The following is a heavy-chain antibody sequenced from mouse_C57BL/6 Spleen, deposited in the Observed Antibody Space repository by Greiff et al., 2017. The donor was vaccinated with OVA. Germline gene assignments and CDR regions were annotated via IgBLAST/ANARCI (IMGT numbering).Heavy chain of an antibody. Sequence: VQLKQSGPELVKPGASVKISCKASGYTFTDYYMNWVKQSHGKSLEWIGDINPNNGGTSYNQKFKGKATLTVDKSSSTAYMELRSLTSEDSAVYYCATLNWDRFAYWGQGTLVTVSA. CDR3: ATLNWDRFAY. J-gene: IGHJ3*01. CDR2: INPNNGGT. D-gene: IGHD4-1*02. V-gene: IGHV1-26*01. CDR1: GYTFTDYY.